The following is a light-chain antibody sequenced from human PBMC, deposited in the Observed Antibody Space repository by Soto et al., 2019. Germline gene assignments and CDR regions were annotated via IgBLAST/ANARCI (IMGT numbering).Light chain of an antibody. CDR2: DAS. J-gene: IGKJ4*01. V-gene: IGKV3-20*01. CDR3: QQFSSYPLT. Sequence: EVVMTQSPATLSVSPCERSTLSCRASQTVRNNYLAWYQQKPGQAPRLLIYDASSRATGIPDRFSGGGSGTDFTLTISRLEPEDFAVYYCQQFSSYPLTFGGGTKVDIK. CDR1: QTVRNNY.